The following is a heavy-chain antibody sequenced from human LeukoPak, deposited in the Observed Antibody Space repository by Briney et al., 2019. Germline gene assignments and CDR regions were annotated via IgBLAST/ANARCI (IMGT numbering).Heavy chain of an antibody. V-gene: IGHV4-38-2*02. Sequence: SETLSLTCTVSGYSISSGYYWGWIRQPPGKGLEWIGSIYHSGSTNYNPSLKSRVTISVDTSKNQFSLKLSSVTAADTAVYYCAKPSGSGYAFDIWGQGTMVTVSS. CDR2: IYHSGST. J-gene: IGHJ3*02. D-gene: IGHD3-10*01. CDR3: AKPSGSGYAFDI. CDR1: GYSISSGYY.